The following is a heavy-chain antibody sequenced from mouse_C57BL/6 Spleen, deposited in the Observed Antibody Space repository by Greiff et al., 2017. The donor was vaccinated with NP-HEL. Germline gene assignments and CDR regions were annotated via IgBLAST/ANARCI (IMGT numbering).Heavy chain of an antibody. Sequence: EVQLVESGGGLVKPGGSLKLYCAASGFTFSDYGMHWVRQAPEKGLEWVAYISSGSSTIYYADTVKGRFTISRDNAKNTLFLQMTSLRSEDTAMYYCARPTVVGAMDYWGQGTSVTVSS. J-gene: IGHJ4*01. CDR3: ARPTVVGAMDY. CDR1: GFTFSDYG. CDR2: ISSGSSTI. V-gene: IGHV5-17*01. D-gene: IGHD1-1*01.